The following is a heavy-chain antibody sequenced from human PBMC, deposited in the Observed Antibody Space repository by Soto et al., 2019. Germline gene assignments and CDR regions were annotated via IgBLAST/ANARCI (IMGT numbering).Heavy chain of an antibody. Sequence: PGESLKISCRGSGDRFSFYWIGWVRQMPGRGLEWMGLIYPGDSNTKYSPSFEGQVTISADASISTVYLQWGSLKASDTAIYYCARHEAYCGRTSCYQSYIHPSGQGTQVTVSS. V-gene: IGHV5-51*01. D-gene: IGHD2-2*01. CDR1: GDRFSFYW. CDR3: ARHEAYCGRTSCYQSYIHP. CDR2: IYPGDSNT. J-gene: IGHJ5*02.